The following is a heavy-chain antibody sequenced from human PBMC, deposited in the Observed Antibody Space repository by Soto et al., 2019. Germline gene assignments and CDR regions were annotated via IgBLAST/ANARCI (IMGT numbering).Heavy chain of an antibody. CDR2: ISSTTNYI. D-gene: IGHD7-27*01. CDR3: ARESEDLTSNFDY. J-gene: IGHJ4*02. V-gene: IGHV3-21*01. Sequence: PGGSLRLPCAASGFTFTRYSMNWVRQAPGKGLEWVSSISSTTNYIYYADSMKGRFTVSRDNAKNSVYLEMNSLSAEDTAVYYCARESEDLTSNFDYWGQVTLVTVS. CDR1: GFTFTRYS.